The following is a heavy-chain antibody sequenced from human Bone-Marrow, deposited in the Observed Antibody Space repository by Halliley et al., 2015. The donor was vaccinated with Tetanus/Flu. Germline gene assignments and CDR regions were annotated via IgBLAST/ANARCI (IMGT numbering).Heavy chain of an antibody. V-gene: IGHV3-20*01. CDR2: INWNGGRT. CDR1: GFIFDDYG. D-gene: IGHD3-10*01. J-gene: IGHJ4*02. Sequence: SLRLSCAASGFIFDDYGMSWVRQGPGKGLEWVSDINWNGGRTAYADSLRGRFIIARDNAKNSLYLQMNSLSAEDTAFYHCARRGSGTYYKNTFDLWGPGTLVAVSS. CDR3: ARRGSGTYYKNTFDL.